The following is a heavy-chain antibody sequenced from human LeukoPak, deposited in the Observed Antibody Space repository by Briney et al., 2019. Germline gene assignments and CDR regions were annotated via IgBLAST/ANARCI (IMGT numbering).Heavy chain of an antibody. V-gene: IGHV3-21*01. J-gene: IGHJ5*02. CDR2: ISSSSSYI. CDR1: GFTFSSYS. D-gene: IGHD3-22*01. Sequence: GGSLRLSCAASGFTFSSYSMNWVRQAPGKGLEWVSSISSSSSYIYYADSVKGRFTISRDNAKNSPYLQMNSLRAEDTAVYYCARQLGYYYDSSGYRNWFDPWGQGTLVTVSS. CDR3: ARQLGYYYDSSGYRNWFDP.